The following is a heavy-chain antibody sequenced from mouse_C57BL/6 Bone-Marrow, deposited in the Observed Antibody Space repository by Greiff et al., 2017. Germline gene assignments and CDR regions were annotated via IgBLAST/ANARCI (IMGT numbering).Heavy chain of an antibody. V-gene: IGHV1-63*01. Sequence: VQLKESGAELVRPGTSVKMSCKASGYTFTNYWIGWAKQRPGHGLEWIGDIYPGGGYTNYNEKFKGKATLTADKSSSTAYMQFSSLTSEDAAIYYCARSNYGSSYFDYWGQGTTLTVSS. CDR3: ARSNYGSSYFDY. CDR1: GYTFTNYW. D-gene: IGHD1-1*01. J-gene: IGHJ2*01. CDR2: IYPGGGYT.